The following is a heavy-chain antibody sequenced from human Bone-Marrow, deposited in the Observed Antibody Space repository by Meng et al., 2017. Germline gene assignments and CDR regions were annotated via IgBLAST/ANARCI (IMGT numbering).Heavy chain of an antibody. CDR2: ISGSSAST. CDR1: GFTFSSHA. D-gene: IGHD3-16*01. J-gene: IGHJ4*02. V-gene: IGHV3-23*01. Sequence: EVKLLESGGGLVQPVGALRLSCEASGFTFSSHAMTWVRQVAGKGLECVSSISGSSASTYYADSVTGRFTISRENSKNTLYVQMNSLRVEDTAVYYCAKDLGFDDYWGQGTLVTVSS. CDR3: AKDLGFDDY.